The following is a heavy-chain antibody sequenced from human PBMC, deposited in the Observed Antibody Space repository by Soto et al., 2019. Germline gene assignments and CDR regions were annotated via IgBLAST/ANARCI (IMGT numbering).Heavy chain of an antibody. D-gene: IGHD6-6*01. V-gene: IGHV4-4*07. Sequence: PSETLSLTCTVSCGSISSYYWSWIRQPAGKGLEWIGLIYTSGSTNYNPSLKIRVTMSVDTSKNQFSLKLSSVTAADTAVYYCAREATYSSFLYCMCFDPWGQGTLVTVSS. CDR1: CGSISSYY. CDR3: AREATYSSFLYCMCFDP. J-gene: IGHJ5*02. CDR2: IYTSGST.